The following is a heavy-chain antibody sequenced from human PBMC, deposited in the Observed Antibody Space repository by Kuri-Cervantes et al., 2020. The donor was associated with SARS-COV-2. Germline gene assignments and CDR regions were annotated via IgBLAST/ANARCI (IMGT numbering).Heavy chain of an antibody. Sequence: GESLKISCAASGFSFSTHGMHWVRQAPGKGLEWVAVISHDGARTHYADSVRGRFTVSRDTSKNTLLLQMNSLRAEDTAVYYCAKVRVARYTYGYGFDYWGQGTLVTVSS. CDR3: AKVRVARYTYGYGFDY. CDR2: ISHDGART. J-gene: IGHJ4*02. V-gene: IGHV3-30*18. CDR1: GFSFSTHG. D-gene: IGHD5-18*01.